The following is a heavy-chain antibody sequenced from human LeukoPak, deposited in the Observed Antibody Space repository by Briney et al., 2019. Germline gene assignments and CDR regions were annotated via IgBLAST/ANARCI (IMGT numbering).Heavy chain of an antibody. CDR1: GGSISSGGYY. CDR2: IYYSGST. J-gene: IGHJ4*02. CDR3: ARERIGYCSSTSCYTARGFDY. Sequence: SQTLSLTCTVSGGSISSGGYYWSWIHQHPGKGLEWIGYIYYSGSTYYNPSLKSRVTISVDTSKNQFSLKLSSVTAADTAVYYCARERIGYCSSTSCYTARGFDYWGQGTLVTVSS. V-gene: IGHV4-31*03. D-gene: IGHD2-2*02.